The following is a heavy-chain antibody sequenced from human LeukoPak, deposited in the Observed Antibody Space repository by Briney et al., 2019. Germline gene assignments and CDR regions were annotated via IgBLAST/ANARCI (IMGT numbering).Heavy chain of an antibody. CDR1: GGSISSSSYY. D-gene: IGHD3-10*01. Sequence: PSETLSLTCTVSGGSISSSSYYWGWIRQPPGKGLEWIGSIYYSGSTYYNPSLKSRVTISVDTSKNQFSLKLSSVTAADTAVYYCARDIWYYYGSGSSLNWFDPWGQGTLVTVSS. CDR3: ARDIWYYYGSGSSLNWFDP. J-gene: IGHJ5*02. V-gene: IGHV4-39*07. CDR2: IYYSGST.